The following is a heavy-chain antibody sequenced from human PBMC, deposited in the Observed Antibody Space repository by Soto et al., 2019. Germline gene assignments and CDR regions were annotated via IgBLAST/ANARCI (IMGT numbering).Heavy chain of an antibody. D-gene: IGHD2-8*02. J-gene: IGHJ4*02. Sequence: QVQLLESGPGLMKPSETLSLTCTVSGASITGTSYWSWIRQPAGKGLEWIGRFSLSGTTNYNPSLRSRVTMSADVSKNQFSLRLTSVTAADTALYYCARGMTPPGAPAWYYFDSWGQGTLVTVSS. CDR2: FSLSGTT. CDR1: GASITGTSY. CDR3: ARGMTPPGAPAWYYFDS. V-gene: IGHV4-4*07.